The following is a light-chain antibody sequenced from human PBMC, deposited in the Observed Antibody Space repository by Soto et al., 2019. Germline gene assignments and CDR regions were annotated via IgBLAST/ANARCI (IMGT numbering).Light chain of an antibody. CDR2: LNSDGSH. Sequence: QSVLTQSPSASASLGASVKLTCTLSSGHSSYAIAWHQQQPEKGPRYLMKLNSDGSHNKGDGIPDRFSGSSSGAERYLTISSLQSEDEADDYCKTMGTGVNMVFGGATK. CDR1: SGHSSYA. V-gene: IGLV4-69*01. J-gene: IGLJ2*01. CDR3: KTMGTGVNMV.